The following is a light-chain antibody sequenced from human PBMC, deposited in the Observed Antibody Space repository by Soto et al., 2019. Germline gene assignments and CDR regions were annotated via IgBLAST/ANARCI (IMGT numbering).Light chain of an antibody. V-gene: IGKV1-39*01. CDR2: GAT. J-gene: IGKJ1*01. Sequence: DIQMTQSPSSLSASIGDRVTITCRASQTITAYLNWYQQKPGQAPNLLIYGATNLQSGVPSRVSGSRSGTDFTLTITSLQPEDFATYFCQQSYGTPWTFGQGTKV. CDR1: QTITAY. CDR3: QQSYGTPWT.